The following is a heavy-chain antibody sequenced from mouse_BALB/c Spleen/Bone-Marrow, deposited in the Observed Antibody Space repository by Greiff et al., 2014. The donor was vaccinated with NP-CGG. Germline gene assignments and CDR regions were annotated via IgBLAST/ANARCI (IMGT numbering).Heavy chain of an antibody. J-gene: IGHJ3*01. CDR2: IWGGGST. D-gene: IGHD1-2*01. V-gene: IGHV2-2*02. CDR1: GFSLSGYG. Sequence: VQLMESGRGLVQPSQSLSISCAVSGFSLSGYGVYWVRQSPGKGLEWLGAIWGGGSTDYYPAFISRLSISKDNSKSKVFLKMNSLQTNDTAIYYSTGIATALAYWGQGTLVTVSA. CDR3: TGIATALAY.